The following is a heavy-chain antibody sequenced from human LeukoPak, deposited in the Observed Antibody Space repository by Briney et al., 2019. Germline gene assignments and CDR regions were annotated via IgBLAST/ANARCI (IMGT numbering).Heavy chain of an antibody. CDR3: ARLRIVVVVAATRSWFDP. Sequence: GGSLKISCKGSGYSFTSYWIGWVRQMPGKGLEWMGIIYPGDSDTRYSPSFQGQVTISADKSISTAYLQWSSLKASDTAMYYCARLRIVVVVAATRSWFDPWGQGTLVTVSS. CDR2: IYPGDSDT. D-gene: IGHD2-15*01. V-gene: IGHV5-51*01. CDR1: GYSFTSYW. J-gene: IGHJ5*02.